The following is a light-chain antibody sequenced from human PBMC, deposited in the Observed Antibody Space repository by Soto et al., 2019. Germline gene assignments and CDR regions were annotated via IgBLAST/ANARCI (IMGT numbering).Light chain of an antibody. J-gene: IGKJ4*01. CDR1: QSVSNK. Sequence: ELVLTQSPATLSVSPGETFSLSFRASQSVSNKLAWFQQKPGQAPRLLMSATSTRATGIPARFSGSGSGTEFTLTVSSLQSEDFALYFCHKYDYWPFNCGGGNKGAIK. V-gene: IGKV3D-15*01. CDR3: HKYDYWPFN. CDR2: ATS.